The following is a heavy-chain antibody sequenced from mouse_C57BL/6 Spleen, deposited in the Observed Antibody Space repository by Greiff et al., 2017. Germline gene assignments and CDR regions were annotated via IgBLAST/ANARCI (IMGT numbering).Heavy chain of an antibody. J-gene: IGHJ4*01. CDR1: GYTFTSSW. Sequence: QVQLKQPGAELVKPGASVKLSCKASGYTFTSSWMHWVKQRPGQGLEWIGMIHPNSGSPNYNEKFKSKATLTVDKSSSTAYMQRSSLTSEDSAVYYGARKGDYEYDRYAMDYWGQGTSVTVAS. CDR3: ARKGDYEYDRYAMDY. V-gene: IGHV1-64*01. CDR2: IHPNSGSP. D-gene: IGHD2-4*01.